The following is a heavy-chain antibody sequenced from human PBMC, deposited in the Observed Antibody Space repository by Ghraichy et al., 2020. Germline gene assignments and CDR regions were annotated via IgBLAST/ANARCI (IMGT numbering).Heavy chain of an antibody. J-gene: IGHJ3*02. CDR2: IYSGGST. CDR1: GFTVSSNY. V-gene: IGHV3-53*01. CDR3: ARGVEHPPAFDI. Sequence: LSLTCAASGFTVSSNYMSWVRQAPGKGLEWVSVIYSGGSTYYADSVKGRFTISRDNSKNTLYLQMNSLRAEDTAVYYCARGVEHPPAFDIWGQGTMVTVSS. D-gene: IGHD6-13*01.